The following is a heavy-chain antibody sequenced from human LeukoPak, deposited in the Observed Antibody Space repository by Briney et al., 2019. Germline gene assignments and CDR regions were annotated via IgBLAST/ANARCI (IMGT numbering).Heavy chain of an antibody. V-gene: IGHV1-2*02. D-gene: IGHD6-19*01. Sequence: GAAVTVSCKASVYTFTGYYMHWVRQAPGQGLEWVGWINPNSGGTNYAQKFQGRVTITRDTSISTAYMELSRLRSDDTAVYYCAREDRCSSGWYADWGQGTLVTVSS. CDR3: AREDRCSSGWYAD. J-gene: IGHJ4*02. CDR1: VYTFTGYY. CDR2: INPNSGGT.